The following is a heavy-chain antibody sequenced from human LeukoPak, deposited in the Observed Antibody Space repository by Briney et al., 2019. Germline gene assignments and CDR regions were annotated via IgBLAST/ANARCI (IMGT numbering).Heavy chain of an antibody. D-gene: IGHD3-10*01. CDR3: AKGHGRSGSSTDY. J-gene: IGHJ4*02. Sequence: GGSLRLSCAASGFTFSSYSMNWVRQAPGKGLEWVSAISGSGGSTYYADSVKGRFTISRDNSKNTLYLQMNSLRAEDTAVYYCAKGHGRSGSSTDYWGQGTLVTVSS. V-gene: IGHV3-23*01. CDR2: ISGSGGST. CDR1: GFTFSSYS.